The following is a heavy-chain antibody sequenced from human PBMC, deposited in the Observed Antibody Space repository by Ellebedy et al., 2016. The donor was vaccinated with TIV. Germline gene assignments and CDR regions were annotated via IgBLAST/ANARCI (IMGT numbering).Heavy chain of an antibody. CDR3: ARVDSSSWYTSWFDP. Sequence: SETLSLTCAVYGGSFSGYYWSWIRQPPGKGLEWIGEINHSGSTNYNPSLKSRVTISVDTSKNQFSLKLSSVTAADTAVYYCARVDSSSWYTSWFDPWGQGTLVTVSS. D-gene: IGHD6-13*01. J-gene: IGHJ5*02. CDR1: GGSFSGYY. V-gene: IGHV4-34*01. CDR2: INHSGST.